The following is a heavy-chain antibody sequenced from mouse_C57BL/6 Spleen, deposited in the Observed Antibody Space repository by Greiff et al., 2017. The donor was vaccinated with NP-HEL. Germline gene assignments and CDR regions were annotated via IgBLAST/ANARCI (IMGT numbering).Heavy chain of an antibody. J-gene: IGHJ2*01. CDR1: GFNIKNTY. CDR2: IDPANGNT. V-gene: IGHV14-3*01. CDR3: ARSEFTTVVTYYFDY. Sequence: EVQLQQSVAELVRPGASVKLSCTASGFNIKNTYMHWVKQRPEQGLEWIGRIDPANGNTKYAPKFQGKATITADTSSNTAYLPLSRLTTEETAIYYCARSEFTTVVTYYFDYWGQGTTLTVSS. D-gene: IGHD1-1*01.